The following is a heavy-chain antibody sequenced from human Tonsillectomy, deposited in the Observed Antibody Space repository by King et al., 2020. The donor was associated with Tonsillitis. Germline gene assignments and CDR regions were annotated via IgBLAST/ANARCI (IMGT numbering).Heavy chain of an antibody. Sequence: VQLVESGGGLVKPGGSLRLSCAASGFTFSDYYMSWIRQARGEGREWVSYISSSSSYTHYADTVKGRFTISRDNAKNSLYLQMNSLRAEDTAVYFCARVVGCDFFLAGFDYWGQGALVTVSS. J-gene: IGHJ4*02. CDR3: ARVVGCDFFLAGFDY. V-gene: IGHV3-11*06. D-gene: IGHD2-21*02. CDR2: ISSSSSYT. CDR1: GFTFSDYY.